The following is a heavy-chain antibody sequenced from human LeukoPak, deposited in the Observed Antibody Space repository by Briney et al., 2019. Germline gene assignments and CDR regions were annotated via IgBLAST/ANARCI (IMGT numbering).Heavy chain of an antibody. CDR2: INTYNGKT. D-gene: IGHD2-2*01. Sequence: SVKVSCKASGYTFTSYGINWVRQAPGQGLEWMGWINTYNGKTDYAQKLQGRVTMTTDTSTSTAYMELRSLISDDTAVYYCARKECSSTSCYSGFYGMDVWGQATTVTVS. CDR1: GYTFTSYG. J-gene: IGHJ6*02. V-gene: IGHV1-18*01. CDR3: ARKECSSTSCYSGFYGMDV.